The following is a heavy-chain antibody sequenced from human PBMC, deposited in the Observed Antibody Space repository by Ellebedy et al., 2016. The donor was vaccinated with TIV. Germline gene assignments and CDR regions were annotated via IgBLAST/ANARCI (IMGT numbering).Heavy chain of an antibody. CDR1: GASFRFYY. J-gene: IGHJ4*02. V-gene: IGHV4-34*01. CDR2: ITRSGSP. D-gene: IGHD3-10*01. Sequence: SETLSLXXDVSGASFRFYYWPWIRHLPAKGLEWIGEITRSGSPNYNPCLKSRVTTSVDAFKKQFSLKLRSVTAADTAVYYCARAAIYVSASFFRLGPPRRLYHFDYWGQGTLVTVSS. CDR3: ARAAIYVSASFFRLGPPRRLYHFDY.